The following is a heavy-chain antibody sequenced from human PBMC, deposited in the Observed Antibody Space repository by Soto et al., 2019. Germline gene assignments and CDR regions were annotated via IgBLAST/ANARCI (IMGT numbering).Heavy chain of an antibody. Sequence: EVQGLESGGGLVQPGGSLRLSCAATGFTFSDFAMSWVRQAPGKGLEWVSRIYGGGNGPHYADSVKGRVTISRDNSKNTLYLQMNSLRAEDTAVYYCAKMEGMDPRADSFDYWGQGTLVTVSS. CDR2: IYGGGNGP. D-gene: IGHD2-2*03. CDR1: GFTFSDFA. CDR3: AKMEGMDPRADSFDY. J-gene: IGHJ4*02. V-gene: IGHV3-23*01.